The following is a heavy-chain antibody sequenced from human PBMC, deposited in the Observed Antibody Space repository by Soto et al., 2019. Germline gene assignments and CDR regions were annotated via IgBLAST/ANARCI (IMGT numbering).Heavy chain of an antibody. CDR2: ISGSGGAT. Sequence: GGYLRISCAASGFFFTSYAMNWVRQAPGKGLEWVSGISGSGGATSYADSVKGRFTISRDNSKNTLYLQMNSLRADDTAVYYYAKDAILFSSYYNLFDYCGQGSLVVVSA. CDR1: GFFFTSYA. CDR3: AKDAILFSSYYNLFDY. J-gene: IGHJ4*02. D-gene: IGHD1-26*01. V-gene: IGHV3-23*01.